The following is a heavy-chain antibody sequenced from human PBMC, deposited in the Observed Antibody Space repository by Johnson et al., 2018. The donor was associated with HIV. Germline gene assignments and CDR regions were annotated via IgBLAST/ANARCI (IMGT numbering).Heavy chain of an antibody. CDR1: GFTFDDYA. CDR2: ISWNSGSI. CDR3: AKATTWGEPPGI. D-gene: IGHD3-16*01. Sequence: VQLVESGGGLVQPGGSLRLSCAASGFTFDDYAMHWVRQAPGKGLEWVSGISWNSGSIGYADSVKGRFTISRDNAKNSLYLQMNSLRAEDTALYYCAKATTWGEPPGIWGQGTMVTVSS. V-gene: IGHV3-9*01. J-gene: IGHJ3*02.